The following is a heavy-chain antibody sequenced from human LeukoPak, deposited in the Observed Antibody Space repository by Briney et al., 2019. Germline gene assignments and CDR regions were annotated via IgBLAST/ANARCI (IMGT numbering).Heavy chain of an antibody. V-gene: IGHV3-33*01. CDR2: IWYDGSHK. J-gene: IGHJ4*02. CDR1: GLTFSSYG. CDR3: ARVRLSGGSYYGDY. Sequence: GGSLRLSCAASGLTFSSYGMHWVRQAPGKGLEWVALIWYDGSHKYYADSVKGRFTISRDNSKNTLYLQMTSLRAEDTAVYYCARVRLSGGSYYGDYWGQGTLVTVSS. D-gene: IGHD1-26*01.